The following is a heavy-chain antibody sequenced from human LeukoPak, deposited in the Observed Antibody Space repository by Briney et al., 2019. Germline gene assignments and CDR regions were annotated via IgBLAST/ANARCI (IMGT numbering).Heavy chain of an antibody. Sequence: PSETLSLTCAVYGGSFSGYYWSWIRQPPGKGLEWIGEINHSGSTNYNPSLKSRVTISVDTSKNQFSLKLSSVTAADTAVYYCARAGPPYYDFWSGYYTGLDYWGQGTLVTVSS. CDR1: GGSFSGYY. V-gene: IGHV4-34*01. CDR3: ARAGPPYYDFWSGYYTGLDY. J-gene: IGHJ4*02. D-gene: IGHD3-3*01. CDR2: INHSGST.